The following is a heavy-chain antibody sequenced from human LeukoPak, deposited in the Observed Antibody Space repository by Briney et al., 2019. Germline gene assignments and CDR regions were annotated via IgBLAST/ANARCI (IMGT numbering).Heavy chain of an antibody. CDR2: ISSSSDYI. V-gene: IGHV3-21*01. J-gene: IGHJ4*02. CDR1: GFTFSSYS. D-gene: IGHD5-18*01. Sequence: GGSLRLSCAASGFTFSSYSMNWVRQAPGKGLEWVSSISSSSDYIYYADSVKGRFTISRDNAKNSLYLQMNSLRAEDTAVYYCARISGGYSYDYWGQGTLVTVSS. CDR3: ARISGGYSYDY.